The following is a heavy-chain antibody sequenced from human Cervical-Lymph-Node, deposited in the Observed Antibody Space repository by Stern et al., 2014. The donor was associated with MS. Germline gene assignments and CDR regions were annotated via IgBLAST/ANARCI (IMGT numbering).Heavy chain of an antibody. CDR1: GYTFTSYY. CDR3: ARGWDVLRYFDWLLNY. D-gene: IGHD3-9*01. Sequence: QVQLVQSGAEVKKPGASVKVSCKASGYTFTSYYMHWVRQAPGQGLEWMGIINPSGGSTSYAQKFQGRVTMTRDTSTSTVYMELSSLRSEDTAVYYCARGWDVLRYFDWLLNYWGQGTLVTVSS. V-gene: IGHV1-46*01. J-gene: IGHJ4*02. CDR2: INPSGGST.